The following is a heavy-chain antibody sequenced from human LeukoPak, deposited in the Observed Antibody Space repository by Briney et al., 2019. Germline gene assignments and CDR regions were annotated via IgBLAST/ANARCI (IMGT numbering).Heavy chain of an antibody. CDR1: GDSINSLDL. D-gene: IGHD3-22*01. V-gene: IGHV4-4*02. CDR2: MYLSGTT. Sequence: SGTLSLTCTVSGDSINSLDLWSWVRQPPGKGLEWIGEMYLSGTTHSNPSVKSRVTISIDKSKNQFFLNLSPVTAADTAVYYCAGLVGRYSSGLYYYYFDYWGRGTLVTVSS. J-gene: IGHJ4*02. CDR3: AGLVGRYSSGLYYYYFDY.